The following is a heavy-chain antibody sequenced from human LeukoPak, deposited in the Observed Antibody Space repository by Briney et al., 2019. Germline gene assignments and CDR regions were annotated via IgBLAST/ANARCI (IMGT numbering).Heavy chain of an antibody. CDR3: ARLPFNSGYEYFDY. Sequence: PSETLSLTCAVSGGSISSSNWWSWVRQPPGKGLERIGEIYHSGSTNYNPSLKSRVTISSVTAADTAVYSCARLPFNSGYEYFDYWGQGTLVTVSS. D-gene: IGHD5-12*01. CDR1: GGSISSSNW. CDR2: IYHSGST. J-gene: IGHJ4*02. V-gene: IGHV4-4*02.